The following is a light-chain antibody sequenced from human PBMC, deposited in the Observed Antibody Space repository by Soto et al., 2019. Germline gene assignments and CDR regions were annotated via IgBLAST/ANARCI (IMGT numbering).Light chain of an antibody. CDR3: QQYNTYWT. CDR1: QRISTW. CDR2: GAS. Sequence: DIQMTQSPSTVSASVGDRVTITCRASQRISTWLAWYQQRPGKAPKLLIYGASTLESGVPSRFSGSGSGTEFTLTISSLQAEDFATYYCQQYNTYWTFGQGTKVEIK. J-gene: IGKJ1*01. V-gene: IGKV1-5*01.